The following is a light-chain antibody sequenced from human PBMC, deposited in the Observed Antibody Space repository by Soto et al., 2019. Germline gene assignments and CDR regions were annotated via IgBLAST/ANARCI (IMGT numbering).Light chain of an antibody. CDR1: QSVLPSANNKKY. CDR3: QQYYAIPYT. V-gene: IGKV4-1*01. CDR2: WAS. J-gene: IGKJ2*01. Sequence: DIVMTQSPDSLAVSLGERATINCRSSQSVLPSANNKKYLAWYQQKPGQPPKLLIYWASTRESGVPDRFSGSGSGTDFTLTISSLQAEDVAVYYFQQYYAIPYTFGQGTKLEIK.